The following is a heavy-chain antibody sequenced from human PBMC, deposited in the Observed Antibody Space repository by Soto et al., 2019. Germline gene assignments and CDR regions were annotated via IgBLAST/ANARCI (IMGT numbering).Heavy chain of an antibody. CDR3: ARGHPYYGSGIIYY. V-gene: IGHV4-34*01. J-gene: IGHJ4*02. Sequence: SETLSLTCAVYGGSFSGYYWSWIRQPPGKGLEWIGEINHSGSTNYNPSLKGRVTISVDTSKNQFSLKLSSVTAADTAVYYCARGHPYYGSGIIYYGGQGTLVTVS. CDR1: GGSFSGYY. CDR2: INHSGST. D-gene: IGHD3-10*01.